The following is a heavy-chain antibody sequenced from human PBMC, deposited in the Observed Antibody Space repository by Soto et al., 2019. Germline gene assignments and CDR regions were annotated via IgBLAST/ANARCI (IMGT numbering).Heavy chain of an antibody. Sequence: QLQLQESGPGLVKPSETLSLTCTVSGGSITTSSYYWAWIRQPPGKGLEWIGSISYSGNPYYNPSLKSRVTVSADTSRNQFSLILTSVTAADTAVYYCARGRSGTYYWGQGTLVTVSS. CDR3: ARGRSGTYY. J-gene: IGHJ4*02. D-gene: IGHD1-26*01. CDR1: GGSITTSSYY. V-gene: IGHV4-39*01. CDR2: ISYSGNP.